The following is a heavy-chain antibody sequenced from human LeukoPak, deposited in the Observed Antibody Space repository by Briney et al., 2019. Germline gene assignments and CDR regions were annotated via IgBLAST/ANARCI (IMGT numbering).Heavy chain of an antibody. V-gene: IGHV3-30*18. Sequence: GRSLRLSCAASGFTFSSYGMHWVRQAPGKGLEWVAVISYDGSNKYYADSVKGRFTISRDNSKNTLYLQMNSLRAEDTAVYYCAKDYDSSNSFDYWGQGTLVTVSS. D-gene: IGHD3-22*01. CDR1: GFTFSSYG. CDR3: AKDYDSSNSFDY. J-gene: IGHJ4*02. CDR2: ISYDGSNK.